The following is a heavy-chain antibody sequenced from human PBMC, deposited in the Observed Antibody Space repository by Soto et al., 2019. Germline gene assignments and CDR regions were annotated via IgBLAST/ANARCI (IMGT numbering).Heavy chain of an antibody. CDR1: GYTFTSYG. D-gene: IGHD2-15*01. Sequence: QVQLVQSGAEVKKPGASVKVSCKASGYTFTSYGISWVRQAPGQGLEWMGWISAYNCNTNYAQKLQGRVTMTTDTSTSTAYMELRSLRSDDTAVYYCARVASEDIVVVVAATGPFDYWGQGTLVTVSS. CDR2: ISAYNCNT. J-gene: IGHJ4*02. V-gene: IGHV1-18*01. CDR3: ARVASEDIVVVVAATGPFDY.